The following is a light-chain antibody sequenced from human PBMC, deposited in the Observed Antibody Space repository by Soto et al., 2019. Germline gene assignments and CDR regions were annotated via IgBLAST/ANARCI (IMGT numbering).Light chain of an antibody. J-gene: IGKJ1*01. V-gene: IGKV1-5*01. CDR1: QPINNW. CDR2: DAS. CDR3: QQYDSLWT. Sequence: DIQMTQSPSTLSASVGDRVTISCRASQPINNWLAWYQQKPGEAPRLLLYDASNLESGVPSRFSGRGSETEFTLTINGLRPDDFATYYCQQYDSLWTFGQGTTVAVK.